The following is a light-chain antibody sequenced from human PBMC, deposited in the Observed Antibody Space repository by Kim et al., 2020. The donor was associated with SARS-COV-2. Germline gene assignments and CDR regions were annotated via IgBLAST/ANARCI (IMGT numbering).Light chain of an antibody. Sequence: ESATFCRGTRQSGSSYVAWYQQKPGQAPRLLIYGASTRATGIPARFSGSGSGTEFTLTIGRLQPEDLAVYYCQQYRSSPVTFGQGTKVDIK. V-gene: IGKV3-15*01. CDR2: GAS. CDR3: QQYRSSPVT. J-gene: IGKJ1*01. CDR1: QSGSSY.